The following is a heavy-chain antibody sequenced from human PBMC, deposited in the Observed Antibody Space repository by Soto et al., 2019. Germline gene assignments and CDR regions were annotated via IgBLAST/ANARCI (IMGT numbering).Heavy chain of an antibody. Sequence: GESLKISCKGSGYSFTSYWIGWVRQMPGKGLEWMGIIYPGDSDTRYSPSFQGQVTISADKSISTAYLQWSSLKASDTAMYYCARSADYDILTGSSYYFDYWGQGTLVTVSS. D-gene: IGHD3-9*01. V-gene: IGHV5-51*01. CDR3: ARSADYDILTGSSYYFDY. J-gene: IGHJ4*02. CDR1: GYSFTSYW. CDR2: IYPGDSDT.